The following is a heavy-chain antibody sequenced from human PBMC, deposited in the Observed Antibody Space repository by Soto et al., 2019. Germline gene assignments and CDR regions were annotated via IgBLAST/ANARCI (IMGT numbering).Heavy chain of an antibody. CDR1: GGSISSSNW. D-gene: IGHD3-9*01. Sequence: ASETLSLTCAVSGGSISSSNWWSWVRQPPGKGLEWIGEIYHSGSTNYNPSLKSRVTISVDKSKNQFSLKLSSVTAADTAVYYCARDGRYFDWLLPRTYYYYGMDVWGQGTTVTVSS. CDR3: ARDGRYFDWLLPRTYYYYGMDV. V-gene: IGHV4-4*02. CDR2: IYHSGST. J-gene: IGHJ6*02.